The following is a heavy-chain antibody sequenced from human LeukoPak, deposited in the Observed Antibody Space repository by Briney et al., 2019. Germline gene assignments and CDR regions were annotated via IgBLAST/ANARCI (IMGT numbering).Heavy chain of an antibody. CDR1: GFTFSNFG. D-gene: IGHD3-10*01. V-gene: IGHV3-30*02. J-gene: IGHJ4*02. CDR3: ARDNPYGSGTDY. CDR2: IRYDGSNK. Sequence: GGSLRLSCAASGFTFSNFGMHWVRQAPGKGLEWVAFIRYDGSNKYYADSVKGRFTISRDNSKNTLYLQMNSLRAEDTAVYYCARDNPYGSGTDYWGQGTLVTVSS.